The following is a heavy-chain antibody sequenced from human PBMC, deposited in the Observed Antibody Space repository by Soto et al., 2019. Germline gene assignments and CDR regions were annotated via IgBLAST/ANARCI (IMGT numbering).Heavy chain of an antibody. CDR2: INHSGST. J-gene: IGHJ6*02. CDR1: GGSFSGCY. Sequence: SETLSLTCAVYGGSFSGCYWSWIRQPPGKGLEWIGEINHSGSTNYNPSLKSRVTISVDTSKNQFSLKLSSVTAADTAVYYCARGRCSSTSCYYYYGMDVWGQGTTVTVSS. CDR3: ARGRCSSTSCYYYYGMDV. V-gene: IGHV4-34*01. D-gene: IGHD2-2*01.